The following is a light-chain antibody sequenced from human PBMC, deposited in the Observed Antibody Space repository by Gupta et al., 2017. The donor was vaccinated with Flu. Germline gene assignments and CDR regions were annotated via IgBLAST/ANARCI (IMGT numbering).Light chain of an antibody. V-gene: IGLV2-14*01. Sequence: SSDVCGYNYVSWYQQHPGKAPKLMIYEVSNRPSGVSNRFSGSKSGNTASLTISGLQAEDEADYYCSSYTSSSTLVVFGGGTKLTVL. CDR2: EVS. CDR1: SSDVCGYNY. CDR3: SSYTSSSTLVV. J-gene: IGLJ2*01.